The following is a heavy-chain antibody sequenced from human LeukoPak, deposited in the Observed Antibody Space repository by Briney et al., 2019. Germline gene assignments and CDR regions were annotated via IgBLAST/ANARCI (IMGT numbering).Heavy chain of an antibody. V-gene: IGHV1-69*01. CDR3: ARGMYRNGSGSYYHFDY. J-gene: IGHJ4*02. CDR2: IIPIFGTA. Sequence: SVKVSCKASGGTFSSYAISWVRQAPGQGLEWMGGIIPIFGTANYAQKSQGRATTTADESTSTAYMELSSLRSEDTAVYYCARGMYRNGSGSYYHFDYWGQGTLVTVSS. CDR1: GGTFSSYA. D-gene: IGHD3-10*01.